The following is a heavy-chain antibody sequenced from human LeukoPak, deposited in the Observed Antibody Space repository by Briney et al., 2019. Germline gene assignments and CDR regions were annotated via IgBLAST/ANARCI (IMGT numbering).Heavy chain of an antibody. CDR1: GYTFTSYY. J-gene: IGHJ4*02. CDR2: ISAYNGNT. CDR3: ARVTAARLASRRFDY. D-gene: IGHD6-6*01. Sequence: ASVKVSCKASGYTFTSYYMHWVRQAPGQGLEWMGWISAYNGNTNYAQKFQGRVTMTTDTSTSTAYMELRSLRSDDTAVYYCARVTAARLASRRFDYWGQGTLVTVSS. V-gene: IGHV1-18*04.